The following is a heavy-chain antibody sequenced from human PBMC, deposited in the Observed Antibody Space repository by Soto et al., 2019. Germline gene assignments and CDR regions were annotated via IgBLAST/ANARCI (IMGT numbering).Heavy chain of an antibody. CDR3: AKDLNRYTSVSIDY. D-gene: IGHD3-22*01. Sequence: GGSLRLSCAASGFSFRRYAMNWVRQAPGKGLEWVSGIIGSGGSTYHADPVKGRFTISRDNSKNTLYLQMDSLRADDTAVYYCAKDLNRYTSVSIDYWGQGALVTVSS. V-gene: IGHV3-23*01. CDR2: IIGSGGST. J-gene: IGHJ4*02. CDR1: GFSFRRYA.